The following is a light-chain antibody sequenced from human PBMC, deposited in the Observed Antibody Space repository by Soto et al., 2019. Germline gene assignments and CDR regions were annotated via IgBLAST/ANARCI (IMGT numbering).Light chain of an antibody. CDR1: SSNIGAGYD. CDR3: QSYDSSLSGVV. J-gene: IGLJ2*01. Sequence: QSVLTQPPSVSGAPGQRVTISCTGSSSNIGAGYDVHWYPQLPGTAPKLLIYGNSNRPSGVPDRFSGSKSGTSASLALTGLQAEDGADYYCQSYDSSLSGVVFGGGTKLTVL. V-gene: IGLV1-40*01. CDR2: GNS.